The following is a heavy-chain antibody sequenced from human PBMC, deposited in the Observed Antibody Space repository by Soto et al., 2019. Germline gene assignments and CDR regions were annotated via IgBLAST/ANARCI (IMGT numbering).Heavy chain of an antibody. CDR1: GGTFSTFG. J-gene: IGHJ4*02. D-gene: IGHD3-16*01. V-gene: IGHV1-69*01. CDR2: IIPFFGTA. CDR3: ARTAPMDAGDKYYYDF. Sequence: QVPLVQSGADVKKTGSSVKVSCKTSGGTFSTFGISWVRQAPGQGLEWMGGIIPFFGTAEYSQKFEDRITITADESTNTVYMDLRSLTSEDTAIYYCARTAPMDAGDKYYYDFWGQGALVTVSS.